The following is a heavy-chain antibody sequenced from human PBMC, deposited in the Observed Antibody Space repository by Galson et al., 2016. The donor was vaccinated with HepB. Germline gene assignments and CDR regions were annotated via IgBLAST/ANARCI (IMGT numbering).Heavy chain of an antibody. Sequence: SLRLSCAASGFTFRDYYMIWIRQAPGKGLEWISYISSSGGTIYYADSVKGRFTISRDMTKNSLYLQMNSLRAEDTAVYYCARVASWAYYYDSSSSRIPNFFDYWSQGTLVTVSS. CDR2: ISSSGGTI. CDR1: GFTFRDYY. CDR3: ARVASWAYYYDSSSSRIPNFFDY. J-gene: IGHJ4*02. D-gene: IGHD3-22*01. V-gene: IGHV3-11*04.